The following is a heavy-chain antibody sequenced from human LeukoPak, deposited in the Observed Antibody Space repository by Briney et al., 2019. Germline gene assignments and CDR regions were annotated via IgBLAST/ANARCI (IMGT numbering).Heavy chain of an antibody. J-gene: IGHJ4*02. Sequence: ESGPTQVNPTQPRTLTCRFSGSSRRTSGVGVGWIRQPPGKALEWLALIYWDDDKRYSSSLKSRLTITKDTSKNQVVLTMTNMDPVDTATYYCALASGITLDYWGQGTLVTVSS. CDR1: GSSRRTSGVG. V-gene: IGHV2-5*02. CDR2: IYWDDDK. D-gene: IGHD3-10*01. CDR3: ALASGITLDY.